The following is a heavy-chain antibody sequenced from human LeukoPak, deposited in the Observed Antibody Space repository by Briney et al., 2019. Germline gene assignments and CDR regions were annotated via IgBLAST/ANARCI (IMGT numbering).Heavy chain of an antibody. Sequence: GSSVKVSCKASGGTFSSYAISWVRQARGQGLEWMGGIIPIFGTANYAQKFHGRVTITADESTSTAYMELSSLRSEDTAVYYCAREEAGSTGYWGPGTLVTVSS. CDR3: AREEAGSTGY. J-gene: IGHJ4*02. V-gene: IGHV1-69*01. D-gene: IGHD2-8*02. CDR1: GGTFSSYA. CDR2: IIPIFGTA.